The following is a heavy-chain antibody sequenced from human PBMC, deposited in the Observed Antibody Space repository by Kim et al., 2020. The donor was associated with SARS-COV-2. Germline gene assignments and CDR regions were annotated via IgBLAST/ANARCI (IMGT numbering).Heavy chain of an antibody. CDR3: TTDGWKRGSSPPGDYYGMDV. CDR2: IKSKTDSGTT. Sequence: GGSLRLSCAASGFTFSNAWMSWVRQAPGKGLEWVGRIKSKTDSGTTDYAAPIRGRFTISRDDSKNTLYLQMNSLKTEDTAVYYCTTDGWKRGSSPPGDYYGMDVWGQGTTVTVSS. D-gene: IGHD1-26*01. CDR1: GFTFSNAW. J-gene: IGHJ6*02. V-gene: IGHV3-15*01.